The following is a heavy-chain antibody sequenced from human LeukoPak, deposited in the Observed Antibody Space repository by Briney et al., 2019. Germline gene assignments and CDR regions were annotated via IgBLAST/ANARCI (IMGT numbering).Heavy chain of an antibody. CDR2: ISYDGSNK. V-gene: IGHV3-30-3*02. D-gene: IGHD5-18*01. Sequence: GGSLRLSCAASGFTFSSYAMHWVRQAPGKGLEWVAVISYDGSNKYYADSVKGRFTISRDNAKNSLYLQMNSLRAEDTALYYCAKDAEPTYTYGKIDYWGQGTLVTVSS. J-gene: IGHJ4*02. CDR3: AKDAEPTYTYGKIDY. CDR1: GFTFSSYA.